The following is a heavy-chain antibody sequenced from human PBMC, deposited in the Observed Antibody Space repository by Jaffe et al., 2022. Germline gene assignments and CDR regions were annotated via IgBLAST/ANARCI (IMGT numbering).Heavy chain of an antibody. V-gene: IGHV3-30*02. D-gene: IGHD2-8*02. CDR1: GFTFSSYG. J-gene: IGHJ4*02. CDR3: AKPPTGAYYFDY. CDR2: IRYDGSNK. Sequence: QVQLVESGGGVVQPGGSLRLSCAASGFTFSSYGMHWVRQAPGKGLEWVAFIRYDGSNKYYADSVKGRFTISRDNSKNTLYLQMNSLRAEDTAVYYCAKPPTGAYYFDYWGQGTLVTVSS.